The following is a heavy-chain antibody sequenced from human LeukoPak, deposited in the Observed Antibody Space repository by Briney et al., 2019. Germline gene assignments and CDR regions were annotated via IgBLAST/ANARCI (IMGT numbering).Heavy chain of an antibody. V-gene: IGHV3-30-3*01. CDR2: ISYDGSNK. J-gene: IGHJ4*02. D-gene: IGHD3-22*01. CDR3: ARDRGDYYDSSGYCFDY. CDR1: GFTFSSYA. Sequence: GGSLRLSCAASGFTFSSYAMHWVRQAPGKGLEWVAVISYDGSNKCYADSVKGRFTISRDNSKNTLYLQMNSLRAEDTAVYYCARDRGDYYDSSGYCFDYWDQGTLVTVSS.